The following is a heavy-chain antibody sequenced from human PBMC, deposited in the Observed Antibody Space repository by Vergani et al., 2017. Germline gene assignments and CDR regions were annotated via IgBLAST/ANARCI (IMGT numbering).Heavy chain of an antibody. CDR1: GYTLTELS. V-gene: IGHV1-24*01. J-gene: IGHJ5*02. Sequence: QVQLVQSGAEVKKPGASVKVSCKVSGYTLTELSMHWVRQAPGKGLEWMGGFDPEDGETIYAQKFQGRVTMTEDTSTDTAYMELSSLRSEDTAVYYCATRGVLYYYDSSVPSNNWFDPWGQGTLVTVSS. CDR2: FDPEDGET. D-gene: IGHD3-22*01. CDR3: ATRGVLYYYDSSVPSNNWFDP.